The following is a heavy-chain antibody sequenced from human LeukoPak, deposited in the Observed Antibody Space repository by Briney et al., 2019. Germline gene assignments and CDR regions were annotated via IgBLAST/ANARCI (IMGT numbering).Heavy chain of an antibody. J-gene: IGHJ5*02. Sequence: SETLSLTCTVSGGSISSGSYYWSWIRQPAGKGLEWIGRIYSSGNTNYNPSLKSRVTMSVDTSKNQFSLKLTSVAAADTAVYYCARDQGGGYNWFDPWGQGTLVTVSS. CDR1: GGSISSGSYY. CDR3: ARDQGGGYNWFDP. D-gene: IGHD4-23*01. CDR2: IYSSGNT. V-gene: IGHV4-61*02.